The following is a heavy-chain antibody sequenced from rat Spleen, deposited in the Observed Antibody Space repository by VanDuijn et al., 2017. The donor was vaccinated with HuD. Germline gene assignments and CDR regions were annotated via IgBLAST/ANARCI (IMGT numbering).Heavy chain of an antibody. CDR1: GFTFNNYW. Sequence: EVQLVESGGGLVQPGRSLKLSCVASGFTFNNYWMTWIRQAPGKGLEWVASITNTGGSTYYPDSVKGRFTISRDNAKSTLYLQMNSLRSEDTATYYCTRGGQRFGVHYFDYWGQGVMVTVSS. CDR2: ITNTGGST. J-gene: IGHJ2*01. V-gene: IGHV5-31*01. CDR3: TRGGQRFGVHYFDY. D-gene: IGHD4-3*01.